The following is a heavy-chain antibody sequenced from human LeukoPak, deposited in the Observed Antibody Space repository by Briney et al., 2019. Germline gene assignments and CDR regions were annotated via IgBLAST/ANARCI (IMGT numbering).Heavy chain of an antibody. CDR3: ARAGGYSSGWYHY. D-gene: IGHD6-19*01. CDR1: GFTFSSYS. V-gene: IGHV3-21*01. CDR2: ISSSSSYI. Sequence: GGSLRLSYAASGFTFSSYSMNWVRQAPGKGLEWVSSISSSSSYIYYADSVKGRFTISRDNAKNSLYLQMNSLRAEDTAVYYCARAGGYSSGWYHYWGQGTLVTVSS. J-gene: IGHJ4*02.